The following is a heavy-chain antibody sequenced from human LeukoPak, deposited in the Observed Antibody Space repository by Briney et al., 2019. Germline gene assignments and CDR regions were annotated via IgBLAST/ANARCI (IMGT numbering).Heavy chain of an antibody. D-gene: IGHD6-13*01. CDR3: ARRDSGYDFRSIAAAGTYYYYYMDV. CDR2: IIPIFGTA. V-gene: IGHV1-69*13. J-gene: IGHJ6*03. Sequence: ASVKVSCKASGGTFSSYAISWVRHAPGQGLEWMGGIIPIFGTANYAQKFEGRVTITADESTSTAYMELSSLRSEDTAVYYCARRDSGYDFRSIAAAGTYYYYYMDVWGKGTTVTVSS. CDR1: GGTFSSYA.